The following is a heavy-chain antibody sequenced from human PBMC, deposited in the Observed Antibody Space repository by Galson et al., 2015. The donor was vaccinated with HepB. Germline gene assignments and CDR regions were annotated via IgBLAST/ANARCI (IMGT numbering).Heavy chain of an antibody. CDR1: GFAFSGYY. CDR3: ARSSGYGAGPFDS. Sequence: SLRLSCAASGFAFSGYYMTWIRQAPGEGLEWISYSSRSSDYENHADPVKGRFTISRDNAKISLYLQMTTLRADDTAVYYCARSSGYGAGPFDSWGQGTLVIVSS. D-gene: IGHD3-10*01. V-gene: IGHV3-11*03. J-gene: IGHJ5*01. CDR2: SSRSSDYE.